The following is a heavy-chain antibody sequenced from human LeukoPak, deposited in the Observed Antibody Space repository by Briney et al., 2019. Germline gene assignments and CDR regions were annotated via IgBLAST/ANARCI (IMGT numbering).Heavy chain of an antibody. CDR2: INPNSGGT. CDR1: GYTFTGYY. J-gene: IGHJ4*02. D-gene: IGHD2-8*01. Sequence: VASVKVSCKASGYTFTGYYTHWVRQAPGQGLEWMGWINPNSGGTNYAQKFQGRVTMTRDMSTSTVYMELSSLRSEDTAVYYCARDNDFDYWGQGTLVTVSS. V-gene: IGHV1-2*02. CDR3: ARDNDFDY.